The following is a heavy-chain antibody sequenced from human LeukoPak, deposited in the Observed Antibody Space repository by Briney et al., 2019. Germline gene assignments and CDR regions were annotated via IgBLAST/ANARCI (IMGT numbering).Heavy chain of an antibody. V-gene: IGHV3-21*01. CDR3: AVSGYSSSWYGKLDY. D-gene: IGHD6-13*01. CDR1: GFTFSSYS. Sequence: GGSLRLSCAASGFTFSSYSMNWVRQAPGKGLEWVSSISSSSSYIYYADSVKGRFTISRDYAKNSLYLQMSSLRAEDTAVYYCAVSGYSSSWYGKLDYWGQGTLVTVSS. J-gene: IGHJ4*02. CDR2: ISSSSSYI.